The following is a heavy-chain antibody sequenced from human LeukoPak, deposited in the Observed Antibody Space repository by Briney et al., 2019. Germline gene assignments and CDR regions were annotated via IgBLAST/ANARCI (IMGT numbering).Heavy chain of an antibody. J-gene: IGHJ2*01. CDR3: ARSLVVPAVTRYWYFDL. Sequence: IRQXXXXXLEXIGRIYTSGSTNYSPSLKSRVTMSVDTSKNQFSLRLSSVTVADTAVYYCARSLVVPAVTRYWYFDLWGRGTLVTVST. D-gene: IGHD2-2*01. CDR2: IYTSGST. V-gene: IGHV4-59*10.